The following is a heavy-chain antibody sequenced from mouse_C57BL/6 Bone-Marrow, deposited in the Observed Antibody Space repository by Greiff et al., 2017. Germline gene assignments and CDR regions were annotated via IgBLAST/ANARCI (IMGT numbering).Heavy chain of an antibody. J-gene: IGHJ2*01. CDR1: GYAFSSSW. V-gene: IGHV1-82*01. CDR3: ARSPYYYGSRLDY. Sequence: QVQLKQSGPELVKPGASVKISCKASGYAFSSSWMNWVKQRPGKGLEWIGRIYPGDGDTNYNGKFKGKATLTADKSSSTAYMQLSSLTSEDSAVYFCARSPYYYGSRLDYWGQGTTLTVSS. CDR2: IYPGDGDT. D-gene: IGHD1-1*01.